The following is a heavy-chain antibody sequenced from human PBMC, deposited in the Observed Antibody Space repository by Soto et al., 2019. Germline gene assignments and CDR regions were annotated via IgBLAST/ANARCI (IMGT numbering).Heavy chain of an antibody. D-gene: IGHD2-2*03. CDR2: IYYSGST. V-gene: IGHV4-39*01. Sequence: SETLSLTCTVSGGSISSSSYYWGWIRQPPGKGLEWIGSIYYSGSTYYNPSLKSRVTISVDTSKNQFSLKLSSVTAADTAVYYCARRNMDSVDYWGQGTLVTVS. J-gene: IGHJ4*02. CDR1: GGSISSSSYY. CDR3: ARRNMDSVDY.